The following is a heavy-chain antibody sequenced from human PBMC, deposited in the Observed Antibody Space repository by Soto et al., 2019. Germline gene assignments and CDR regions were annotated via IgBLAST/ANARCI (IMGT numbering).Heavy chain of an antibody. J-gene: IGHJ5*02. CDR2: IYNTGST. CDR3: ATSGTAWNNWFDP. D-gene: IGHD6-25*01. CDR1: GGSISRYY. Sequence: SETLSLTCTVSGGSISRYYWSWIRQPAGKALEWIGRIYNTGSTEYNPSLKSRVTMSMDTSKNQFFLNLRSVTAANTAVYYCATSGTAWNNWFDPWGQGILVTVSS. V-gene: IGHV4-4*07.